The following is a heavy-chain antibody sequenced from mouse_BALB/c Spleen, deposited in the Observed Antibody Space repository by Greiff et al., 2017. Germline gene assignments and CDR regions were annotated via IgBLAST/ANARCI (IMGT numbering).Heavy chain of an antibody. V-gene: IGHV14-4*02. CDR3: NPSYYGNYYAMDY. CDR1: GFNIKDYY. J-gene: IGHJ4*01. CDR2: IDPENGDT. D-gene: IGHD2-10*01. Sequence: EVQLQQSGAELVRSGASVKLSCTASGFNIKDYYMHWVKQRPEQGLEWIGWIDPENGDTEYAPKFQGKATMTADTSSNTAYLQLSSLTSEDTAVYYCNPSYYGNYYAMDYWGQGTSVTVSS.